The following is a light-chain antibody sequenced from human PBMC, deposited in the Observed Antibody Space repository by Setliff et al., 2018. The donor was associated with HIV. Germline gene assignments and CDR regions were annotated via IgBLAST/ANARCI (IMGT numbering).Light chain of an antibody. CDR3: QSYDSSLSAHYV. V-gene: IGLV1-40*01. CDR2: GNS. Sequence: QSVLTQPPSVSGAPGQRATISCTGSSSNIGAGYDVHWYQQLPGTAPKLLIYGNSNRPSGVPDRFSGSKSGTSASLAITGLQAEDEADYYCQSYDSSLSAHYVFGTGTKV. CDR1: SSNIGAGYD. J-gene: IGLJ1*01.